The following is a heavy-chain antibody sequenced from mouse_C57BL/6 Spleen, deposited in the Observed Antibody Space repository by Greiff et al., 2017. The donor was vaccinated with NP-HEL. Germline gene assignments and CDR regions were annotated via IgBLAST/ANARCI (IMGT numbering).Heavy chain of an antibody. D-gene: IGHD4-1*01. CDR1: GYAFSSYW. Sequence: QVQLQQSGAELVKPGASVKISCKASGYAFSSYWMNWVKQRPGKGLEWIGQIYPGDGDTNYNGKFKGKATLTADKSSSTAYMQLSSLTSEDSAVYFCARLGETGYFDYWGQGTTLTVSS. V-gene: IGHV1-80*01. CDR2: IYPGDGDT. CDR3: ARLGETGYFDY. J-gene: IGHJ2*01.